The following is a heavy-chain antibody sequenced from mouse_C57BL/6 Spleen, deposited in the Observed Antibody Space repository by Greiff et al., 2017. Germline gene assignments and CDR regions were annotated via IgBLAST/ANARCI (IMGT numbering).Heavy chain of an antibody. CDR1: GYTFTSYW. V-gene: IGHV1-64*01. CDR3: ARPRCIYDGSQGYFDV. D-gene: IGHD2-3*01. Sequence: VQLQQPGAELVKPGASVKLSCKASGYTFTSYWMHWVKQRPGQGLEWIGMIHPNSGSTNYNEKFKSKATLTVDKSSSTAYMQLRSLTSEDSAVFYGARPRCIYDGSQGYFDVWGTGTTVTVSS. CDR2: IHPNSGST. J-gene: IGHJ1*03.